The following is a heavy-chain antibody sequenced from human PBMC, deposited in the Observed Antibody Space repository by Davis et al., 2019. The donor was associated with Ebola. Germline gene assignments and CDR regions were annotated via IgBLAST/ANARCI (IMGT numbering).Heavy chain of an antibody. CDR1: GYRFTSYY. D-gene: IGHD3-22*01. Sequence: ASVQDSCKASGYRFTSYYMHWVRQAPGQGLEWLGITNHISGGTNYAHNFQVRVNMTRDTSTSTVYMELSSLRSEDTAVYYCAREGGPYYDISGYVFDIWGQGTMVKVSS. J-gene: IGHJ3*02. CDR3: AREGGPYYDISGYVFDI. V-gene: IGHV1-46*01. CDR2: TNHISGGT.